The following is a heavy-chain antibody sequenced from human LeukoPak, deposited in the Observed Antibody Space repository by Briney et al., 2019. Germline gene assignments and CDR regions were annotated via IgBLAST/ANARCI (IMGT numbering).Heavy chain of an antibody. CDR2: INSDGSST. D-gene: IGHD3-10*01. CDR1: GFTFSSYG. CDR3: ARFNTYYYGSGSYRAFDY. Sequence: GGSLRLSCAASGFTFSSYGMHWVRQAPGKGLVWVSRINSDGSSTSYADSVKGRFTISRDNAKNTLYLQMNSLRAEDTAVYYCARFNTYYYGSGSYRAFDYWGQGTLVTVSS. J-gene: IGHJ4*02. V-gene: IGHV3-74*01.